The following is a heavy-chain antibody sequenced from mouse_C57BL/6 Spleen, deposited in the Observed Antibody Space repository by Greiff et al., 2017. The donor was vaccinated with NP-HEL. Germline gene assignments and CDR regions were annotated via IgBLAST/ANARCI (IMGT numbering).Heavy chain of an antibody. D-gene: IGHD1-2*01. V-gene: IGHV5-4*01. J-gene: IGHJ2*01. CDR3: ARDQGYGTLYFDY. CDR1: GFTFSSYA. CDR2: ISDGGSYT. Sequence: EVQLQQSGGGLVKPGGSLKLSCAASGFTFSSYAMSWVRQTPEKRLEWVATISDGGSYTYYPDNVKGRFTISRDNAKNHLYLQMSHLKSEDTAMYYCARDQGYGTLYFDYWGQGTTLTVSS.